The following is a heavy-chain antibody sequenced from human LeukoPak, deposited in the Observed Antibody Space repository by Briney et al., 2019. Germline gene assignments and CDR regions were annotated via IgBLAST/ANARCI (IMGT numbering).Heavy chain of an antibody. J-gene: IGHJ4*02. Sequence: SETLSLTCTVSGGSISNCYWTWIRQPAGKGLEWIGRIYSSGSTNYNSSLKSRVIMSVDTSKNQFSLNLTSVTAADTAVYYCARDSAERAWDYWGQGTLVTVSS. CDR1: GGSISNCY. D-gene: IGHD6-25*01. CDR3: ARDSAERAWDY. V-gene: IGHV4-4*07. CDR2: IYSSGST.